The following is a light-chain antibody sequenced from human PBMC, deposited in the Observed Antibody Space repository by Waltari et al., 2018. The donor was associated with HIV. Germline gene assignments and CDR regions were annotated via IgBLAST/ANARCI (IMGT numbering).Light chain of an antibody. Sequence: QSALNQPASVSGSPGQSITISCTGSSSDVGSYNLVSWYQQHPGKAPKLMIYEGINRPSGISNRFSGSKSGNTASLTISGLQAEDEADYYCCSYAGSSNWVFGGGTKLTVL. CDR1: SSDVGSYNL. J-gene: IGLJ3*02. V-gene: IGLV2-23*01. CDR3: CSYAGSSNWV. CDR2: EGI.